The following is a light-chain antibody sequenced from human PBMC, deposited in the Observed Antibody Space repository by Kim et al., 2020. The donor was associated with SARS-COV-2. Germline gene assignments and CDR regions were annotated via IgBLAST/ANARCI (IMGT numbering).Light chain of an antibody. CDR1: SLRSYY. Sequence: SSELTQDPAVSVALGQTVRITRQGDSLRSYYASWYQQKPGQAPVLVIYGKSSRPSGIPDRFSGFTSGNTASLTITGAQAEDEADYYCNCRDSSGNSWVFGGGTKLTVL. CDR2: GKS. CDR3: NCRDSSGNSWV. J-gene: IGLJ3*02. V-gene: IGLV3-19*01.